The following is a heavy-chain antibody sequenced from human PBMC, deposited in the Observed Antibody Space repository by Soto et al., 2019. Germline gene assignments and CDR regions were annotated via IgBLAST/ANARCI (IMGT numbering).Heavy chain of an antibody. D-gene: IGHD3-9*01. V-gene: IGHV3-23*01. CDR2: ISGGGGTT. Sequence: GGSLRLSCAASGFTFSSYAMSWVRQAPGKGLEWVSAISGGGGTTYYADSVKGRFTISRDNSKNTLYLQMNSLRAEDTAVYYCAKNVWGITIFGGMDVWGQGTTVTVSS. J-gene: IGHJ6*02. CDR1: GFTFSSYA. CDR3: AKNVWGITIFGGMDV.